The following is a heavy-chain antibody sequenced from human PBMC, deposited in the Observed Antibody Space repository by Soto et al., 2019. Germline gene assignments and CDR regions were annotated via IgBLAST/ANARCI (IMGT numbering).Heavy chain of an antibody. V-gene: IGHV3-30-3*01. J-gene: IGHJ3*01. CDR3: ARDYVGTGSVDF. CDR2: NSSDGHNE. D-gene: IGHD1-1*01. Sequence: SLTLACAAARFTFRRHAMQWFRPPPNKLREWVEVNSSDGHNEYYGDTVKGRLTLTRANSKNRIFVQMNTLTDEDTAVYYCARDYVGTGSVDFWGQGTMVTVSS. CDR1: RFTFRRHA.